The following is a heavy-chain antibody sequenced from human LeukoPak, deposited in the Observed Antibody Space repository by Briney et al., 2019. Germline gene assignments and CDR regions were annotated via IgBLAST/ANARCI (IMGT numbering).Heavy chain of an antibody. Sequence: GGSLRLSCAASGFTFSSYGMHWVRQAPGKGLEWVAFIRYDGSNKYYADSVKGRFTISRDNSKNTLYLQMNSLRAEDTAVYYCAKDQPLWAPTHYMDVWGKGTTVTVSS. D-gene: IGHD1-14*01. CDR1: GFTFSSYG. V-gene: IGHV3-30*02. CDR2: IRYDGSNK. J-gene: IGHJ6*03. CDR3: AKDQPLWAPTHYMDV.